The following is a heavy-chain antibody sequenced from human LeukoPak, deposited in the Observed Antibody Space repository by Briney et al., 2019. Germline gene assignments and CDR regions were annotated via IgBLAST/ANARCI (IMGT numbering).Heavy chain of an antibody. D-gene: IGHD2-21*01. CDR1: GFTFSSYA. CDR3: ATEKGDSPDY. CDR2: LSGSGGST. J-gene: IGHJ4*02. V-gene: IGHV3-23*01. Sequence: PGGSLRLSCAASGFTFSSYAMAWVRQAPGKGLEWVSGLSGSGGSTYYADSVKGRFTISRDNPKNTLYLQMNSLRAEDTAVYYCATEKGDSPDYWGQGTLVTVSS.